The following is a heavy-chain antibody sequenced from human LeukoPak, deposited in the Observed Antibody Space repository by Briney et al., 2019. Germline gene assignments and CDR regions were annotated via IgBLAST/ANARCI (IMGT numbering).Heavy chain of an antibody. CDR2: MNPNSGNT. Sequence: GASVKVSCKASGYTFTSYDINWVRQATGQGLEWMGWMNPNSGNTGYAQKFQGRVTITRNTSISTAYMELSSLRSEDTAVYYCARGVGNMIVQSDAFDIWGQGTMVTVSS. CDR3: ARGVGNMIVQSDAFDI. V-gene: IGHV1-8*03. CDR1: GYTFTSYD. J-gene: IGHJ3*02. D-gene: IGHD3-22*01.